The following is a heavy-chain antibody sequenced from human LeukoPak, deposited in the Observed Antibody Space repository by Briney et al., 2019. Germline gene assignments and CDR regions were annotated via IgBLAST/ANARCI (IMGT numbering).Heavy chain of an antibody. J-gene: IGHJ4*02. Sequence: HWASVKVSCKASGYTFTSYGISWVRQAPGQGLEWMGWISAYNGNTNYAQKLQGRVTMTTDTSTSTAYMELRSLRSDDTAVYYCARASMVRGVIIVYYFDYWGQGTLVTVSS. CDR2: ISAYNGNT. V-gene: IGHV1-18*01. D-gene: IGHD3-10*01. CDR3: ARASMVRGVIIVYYFDY. CDR1: GYTFTSYG.